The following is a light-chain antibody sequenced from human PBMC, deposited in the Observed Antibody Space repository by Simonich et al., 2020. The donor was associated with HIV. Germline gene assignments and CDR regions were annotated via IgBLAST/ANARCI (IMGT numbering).Light chain of an antibody. V-gene: IGKV3-15*01. J-gene: IGKJ4*01. CDR3: QQRSNWEGT. CDR1: QSVSSN. CDR2: GAS. Sequence: EIVMTQSPATLSVSPGERATLSCRASQSVSSNLAWYRQKPGQAPRLLIYGASTRATGIPARFSGSGSGTEFTLTISSLQSEDFAVYYCQQRSNWEGTFGGGTKVEIK.